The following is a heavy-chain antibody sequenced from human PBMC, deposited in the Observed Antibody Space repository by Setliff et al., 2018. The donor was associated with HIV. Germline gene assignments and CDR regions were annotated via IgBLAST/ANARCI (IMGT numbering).Heavy chain of an antibody. D-gene: IGHD4-17*01. J-gene: IGHJ5*02. CDR2: IYDSEST. Sequence: LSLTCTVSGGSISSGDYYWSWIRQPPGKGLEWIGNIYDSESTYYNPSLKSRVTISVDTSKNHSSLKLNSVTAADTAVYYCARAPGPYGDYNWFDPWGQGALVTVSS. CDR1: GGSISSGDYY. CDR3: ARAPGPYGDYNWFDP. V-gene: IGHV4-30-4*08.